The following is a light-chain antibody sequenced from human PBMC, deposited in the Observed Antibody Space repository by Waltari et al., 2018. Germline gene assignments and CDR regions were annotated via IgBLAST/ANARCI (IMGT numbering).Light chain of an antibody. CDR2: DVS. Sequence: QSALTQPASVSGSPGQSVNIFCAGTSHDVGGYNSVSWYQEHPGQAPRVIIYDVSDRPSGVSDRFSGSKSGNTASLTISGLQAEDEADYYCSSQSSNDVVLFGGGTKLTVL. J-gene: IGLJ2*01. CDR1: SHDVGGYNS. V-gene: IGLV2-14*01. CDR3: SSQSSNDVVL.